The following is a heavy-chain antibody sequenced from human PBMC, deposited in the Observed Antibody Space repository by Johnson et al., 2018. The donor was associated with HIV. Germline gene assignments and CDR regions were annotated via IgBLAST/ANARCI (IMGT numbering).Heavy chain of an antibody. J-gene: IGHJ3*02. CDR1: GFTVSSNY. CDR2: IYSGGST. CDR3: ARGHYSSSWYGRYAFDI. V-gene: IGHV3-66*01. Sequence: EVQLVESGGGLVQPGGSLRLSCAASGFTVSSNYMSWVRQAPGKGLEWVSVIYSGGSTYYADSVKGRFTISRDNSKNTLYLQMNSLRAEDTAVYYCARGHYSSSWYGRYAFDIWGQGTMVTVSS. D-gene: IGHD6-13*01.